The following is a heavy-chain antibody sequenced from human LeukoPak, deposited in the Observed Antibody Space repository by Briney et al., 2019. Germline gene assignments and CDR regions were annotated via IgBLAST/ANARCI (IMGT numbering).Heavy chain of an antibody. CDR3: ARVPLSGGRTYYFDY. Sequence: SVKVSCKASGGTFGSYAISWVRQAPGQGLEWMGRIIPIFGTANYAQKFQGRVTITADKSTSTAYMELSSLRSEDTAVYYCARVPLSGGRTYYFDYWGQGTLVTVSS. D-gene: IGHD1-26*01. J-gene: IGHJ4*02. CDR2: IIPIFGTA. V-gene: IGHV1-69*06. CDR1: GGTFGSYA.